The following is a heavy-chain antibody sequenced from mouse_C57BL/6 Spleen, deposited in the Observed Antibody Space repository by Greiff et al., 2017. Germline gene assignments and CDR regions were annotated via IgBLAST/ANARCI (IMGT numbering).Heavy chain of an antibody. CDR3: AITGTKGFDY. CDR1: GFTFSSYA. D-gene: IGHD4-1*01. Sequence: DVKLVESGGGLVKPGGSLKLSCAASGFTFSSYAMSWVRQTPEKRLEWVATISDGGSYTYYPDNVKGRFTISRDNAKNNLYLQMSHLKSEDTAMYYCAITGTKGFDYWGQGTTLTVSS. J-gene: IGHJ2*01. CDR2: ISDGGSYT. V-gene: IGHV5-4*03.